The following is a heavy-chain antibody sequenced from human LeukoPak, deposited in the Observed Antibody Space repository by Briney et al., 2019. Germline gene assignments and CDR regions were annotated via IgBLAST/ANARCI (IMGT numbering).Heavy chain of an antibody. J-gene: IGHJ4*02. CDR2: IRSKAYGGTT. V-gene: IGHV3-49*04. CDR3: TRSARWGYFDY. D-gene: IGHD3-16*01. Sequence: GGALRLSCTASGFTFGDYAMSWVRQAPGKGLEWVGFIRSKAYGGTTEYAASVKGRFTISRDDSKSIAYLQMNSLKTEDTAVYYCTRSARWGYFDYWGQGTLVTVSS. CDR1: GFTFGDYA.